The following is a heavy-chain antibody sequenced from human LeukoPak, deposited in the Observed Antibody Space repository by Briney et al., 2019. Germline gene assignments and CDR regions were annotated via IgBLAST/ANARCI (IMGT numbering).Heavy chain of an antibody. D-gene: IGHD2-15*01. CDR3: ALEIAAFDY. J-gene: IGHJ4*02. CDR2: INRDGTST. Sequence: GGSLRLSCAATGFTFSSYWMHWVRHAPGKGLVWVSRINRDGTSTSYADSVKGRFTISRDNTKNTLYLQMNSLRAEDTAVYYCALEIAAFDYWGQGTLVTVSS. CDR1: GFTFSSYW. V-gene: IGHV3-74*01.